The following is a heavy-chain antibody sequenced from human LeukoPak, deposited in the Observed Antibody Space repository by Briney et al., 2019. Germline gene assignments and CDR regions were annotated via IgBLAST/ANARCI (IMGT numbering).Heavy chain of an antibody. J-gene: IGHJ6*03. CDR3: AKEKQKYYYYYYMDV. CDR2: ISWDGGST. Sequence: GGSLRLSCAASGFTFDDYTMHWVRQAPGKGLEWVSLISWDGGSTYYADSVKGRFTISRDNSKNSLYLQMNSLRTEDTALYYCAKEKQKYYYYYYMDVWGKGTTVTVSS. V-gene: IGHV3-43*01. CDR1: GFTFDDYT.